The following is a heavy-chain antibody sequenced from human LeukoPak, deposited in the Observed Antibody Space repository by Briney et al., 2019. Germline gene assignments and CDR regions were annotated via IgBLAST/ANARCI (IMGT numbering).Heavy chain of an antibody. D-gene: IGHD3-22*01. CDR1: GYTFTSYY. CDR3: ARGGTVYYYDSSDYYGMDV. V-gene: IGHV1-2*06. CDR2: INPNSGGT. J-gene: IGHJ6*02. Sequence: ASVKVSCKASGYTFTSYYMHWVRQAPGQGLEWMGRINPNSGGTNYAQKFQGRVTMTRDTSISTAYMELSRLRSDDTAVYYCARGGTVYYYDSSDYYGMDVWGQGTTVTVSS.